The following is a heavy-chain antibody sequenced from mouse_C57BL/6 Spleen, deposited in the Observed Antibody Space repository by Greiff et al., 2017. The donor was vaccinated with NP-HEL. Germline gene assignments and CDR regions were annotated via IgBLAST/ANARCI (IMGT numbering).Heavy chain of an antibody. J-gene: IGHJ2*01. V-gene: IGHV1-26*01. CDR3: ASTSTGVYFDY. CDR2: INPNNGGT. D-gene: IGHD1-1*01. CDR1: GYTFTDYY. Sequence: EVQLQQSGPELVKPGASVKISCKASGYTFTDYYMNWVKQSHGKSLEWIGDINPNNGGTSYNQKFKGKATLTVDKSSSTAYMELRSLTSEDSAVYYCASTSTGVYFDYWGQGTTLTVSS.